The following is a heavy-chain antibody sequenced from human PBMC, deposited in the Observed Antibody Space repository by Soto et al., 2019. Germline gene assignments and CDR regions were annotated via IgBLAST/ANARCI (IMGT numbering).Heavy chain of an antibody. Sequence: KPSETLSLTCTVSGGSLNSYYWTWIRQSPGKGLEWIGYVSSTGNTNYNPSLKSRVTLSLDTSTNEVSLSLASVTAADAAVYFCARFSPPRKSYDSNPGWFDPWGQGILVTVSS. CDR3: ARFSPPRKSYDSNPGWFDP. D-gene: IGHD3-22*01. CDR2: VSSTGNT. CDR1: GGSLNSYY. J-gene: IGHJ5*02. V-gene: IGHV4-59*01.